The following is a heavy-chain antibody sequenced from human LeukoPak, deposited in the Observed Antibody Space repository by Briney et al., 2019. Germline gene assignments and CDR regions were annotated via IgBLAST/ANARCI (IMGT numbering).Heavy chain of an antibody. CDR2: IYPGDSDT. J-gene: IGHJ3*02. V-gene: IGHV5-51*01. D-gene: IGHD6-19*01. CDR1: GYRFTSYW. CDR3: ARPGGWYFAFDI. Sequence: GESLQISCKCSGYRFTSYWIGWVRPLPGKGLEWMGIIYPGDSDTRYSPSFQGQVTISADKSISTAYLQWSSLKASDTAMYYCARPGGWYFAFDIWGQGTMVTVSS.